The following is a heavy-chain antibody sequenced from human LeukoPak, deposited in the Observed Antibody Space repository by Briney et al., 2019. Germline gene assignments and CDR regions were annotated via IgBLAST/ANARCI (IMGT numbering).Heavy chain of an antibody. CDR3: ARETTIWLDNCFDY. Sequence: QPGGSLRLSCAASGFTFSSYWMHWVRQAPGKGLVWVSRINSDGSSTSYADSVKGRFTISRDNAKNTLYLQMNSLRAEDTAVYYCARETTIWLDNCFDYWGQGTLVTVSS. V-gene: IGHV3-74*01. CDR1: GFTFSSYW. J-gene: IGHJ4*02. CDR2: INSDGSST. D-gene: IGHD5-18*01.